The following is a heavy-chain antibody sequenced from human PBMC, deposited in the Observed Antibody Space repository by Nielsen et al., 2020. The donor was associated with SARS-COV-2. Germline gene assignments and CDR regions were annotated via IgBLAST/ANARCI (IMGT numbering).Heavy chain of an antibody. CDR1: GYTFTSFA. D-gene: IGHD1-26*01. CDR2: INAGNGNT. CDR3: ARERSREYGMDV. J-gene: IGHJ6*02. V-gene: IGHV1-3*01. Sequence: ASVKVSCKTSGYTFTSFAIHWVRQAPGQSLEWMGWINAGNGNTKYSQKFQGRVTFTRDTSASTAYMELSSLRFEDTAVYYCARERSREYGMDVWGQGTTVTVSS.